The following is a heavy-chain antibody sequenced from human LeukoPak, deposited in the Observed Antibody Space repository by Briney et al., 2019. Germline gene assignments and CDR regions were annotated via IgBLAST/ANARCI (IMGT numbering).Heavy chain of an antibody. D-gene: IGHD1-20*01. V-gene: IGHV3-30*18. CDR3: AKGPYNWNPGMDV. CDR2: ISYDGSNK. CDR1: GFTFSSYG. J-gene: IGHJ6*02. Sequence: GGSLRLSCAASGFTFSSYGMHWVRQAPGKGLEWVAVISYDGSNKYYADSVKGRFTISRDNSKNTLYLQMNSLRAEDTAVYYCAKGPYNWNPGMDVWGQGTTVTVSS.